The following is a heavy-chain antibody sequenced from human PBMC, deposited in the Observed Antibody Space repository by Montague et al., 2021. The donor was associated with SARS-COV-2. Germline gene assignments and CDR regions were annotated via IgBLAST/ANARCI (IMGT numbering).Heavy chain of an antibody. CDR3: AHSSIAAAGTTRGRFDP. V-gene: IGHV2-5*02. D-gene: IGHD6-13*01. CDR1: GFSLSTSGVG. Sequence: PALVKPTQTLSLTCTFSGFSLSTSGVGVGWIRQPPGKALEWLAGIYWDDDKRYSPSLKSRLTITKDTSKNQVVLTMTNMGPVDTATYYCAHSSIAAAGTTRGRFDPWGQGTLVTVSS. J-gene: IGHJ5*02. CDR2: IYWDDDK.